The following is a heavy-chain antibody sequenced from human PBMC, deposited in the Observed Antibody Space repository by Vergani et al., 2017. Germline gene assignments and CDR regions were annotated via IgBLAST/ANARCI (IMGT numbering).Heavy chain of an antibody. CDR3: VKDFWNISPGY. J-gene: IGHJ4*02. CDR1: GYIFMNYG. D-gene: IGHD3-3*01. CDR2: VRASTGKT. Sequence: QVQLVQSGAEVKKPGASVKISCKISGYIFMNYGITWVRQAPGQGLEWMGWVRASTGKTHYAQSLQGRVTMTTDTSTSTAYMDLRSLRFDDTAIYYCVKDFWNISPGYWCQETLVTVSS. V-gene: IGHV1-18*01.